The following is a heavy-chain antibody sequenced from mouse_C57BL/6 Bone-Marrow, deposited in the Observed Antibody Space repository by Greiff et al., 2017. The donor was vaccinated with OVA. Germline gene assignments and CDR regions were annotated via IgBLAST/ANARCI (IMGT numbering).Heavy chain of an antibody. CDR1: GFSLTSYG. Sequence: VQLVESGPGLVAPSQRLSITCTVSGFSLTSYGVDWVRQPPGKGMEWLGVKWGGGSTNNNSALMSRLSISKDNSKSQVFLKMNSLQTDYTAMYYCAKLVLRSWFAYWGQGTLVTVSA. J-gene: IGHJ3*01. V-gene: IGHV2-9*01. D-gene: IGHD1-1*01. CDR3: AKLVLRSWFAY. CDR2: KWGGGST.